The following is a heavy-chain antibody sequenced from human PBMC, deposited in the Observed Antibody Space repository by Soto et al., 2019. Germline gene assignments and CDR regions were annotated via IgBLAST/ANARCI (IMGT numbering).Heavy chain of an antibody. D-gene: IGHD3-16*01. Sequence: SETLSLTCAVCGGSFSGYYWSWIRQPPGKGLEWIGEINHSGSTNYNPSLKSRVTISVDTSKNQFSLKLSSVTAADTAVYYCATRPHYVWGSYERDYWGQGTLVTVSS. CDR2: INHSGST. CDR3: ATRPHYVWGSYERDY. CDR1: GGSFSGYY. J-gene: IGHJ4*02. V-gene: IGHV4-34*01.